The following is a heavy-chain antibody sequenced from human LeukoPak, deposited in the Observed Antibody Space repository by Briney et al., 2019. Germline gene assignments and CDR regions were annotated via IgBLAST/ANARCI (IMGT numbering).Heavy chain of an antibody. J-gene: IGHJ4*02. D-gene: IGHD1-26*01. CDR1: GYTFTSYD. CDR2: MNPNSGNT. Sequence: ALVKVSCKASGYTFTSYDINWVRQATGQGLEWMGWMNPNSGNTGYAQKFQGRVTMTRNTSISTAYLQWSSLKASDTAMYYCARYLGSYQYFDYWGQGTLVTVSS. CDR3: ARYLGSYQYFDY. V-gene: IGHV1-8*01.